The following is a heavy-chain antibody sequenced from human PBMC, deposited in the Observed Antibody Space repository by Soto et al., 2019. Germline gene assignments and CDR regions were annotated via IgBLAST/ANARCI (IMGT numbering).Heavy chain of an antibody. Sequence: GGSLRLSCAASGFTFSSYWMHWVRQAPGKGLVWVSRINSDGSSTSYADSVKGRFTISRDNAKNTLYLQMNSLRAEDTAVYYCARGAALLYYYHGMDVWGQGTTVTVSS. V-gene: IGHV3-74*01. J-gene: IGHJ6*02. CDR1: GFTFSSYW. CDR2: INSDGSST. D-gene: IGHD3-10*01. CDR3: ARGAALLYYYHGMDV.